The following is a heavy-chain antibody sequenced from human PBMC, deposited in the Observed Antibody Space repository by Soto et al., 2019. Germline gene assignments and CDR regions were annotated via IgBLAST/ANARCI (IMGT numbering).Heavy chain of an antibody. J-gene: IGHJ6*03. CDR3: ARGGVSSLLINHSYYDMEV. CDR2: MNPKSGNT. CDR1: GYTLSSYD. D-gene: IGHD6-13*01. Sequence: QEQLVQSGAEVRKPGASVKVSCKASGYTLSSYDINWVRQATGQVLEWMGWMNPKSGNTGYAQKFQGRVTMTRNTSISTAYMELSSLRSEDTAVYYCARGGVSSLLINHSYYDMEVWGKGTTVTVSS. V-gene: IGHV1-8*01.